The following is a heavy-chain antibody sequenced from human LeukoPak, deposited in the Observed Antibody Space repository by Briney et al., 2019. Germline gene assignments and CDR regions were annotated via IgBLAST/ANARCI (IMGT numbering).Heavy chain of an antibody. CDR1: GGSFSGYY. Sequence: PSETLSLTCAVYGGSFSGYYWSWIRQPPGKGLEWIGEINHSGSTNYNPSLKSRVTISVDTSKNQFSLKLSSVTAADTAVYYCARGRGATPRHWGQGTLVTVSS. CDR2: INHSGST. J-gene: IGHJ1*01. CDR3: ARGRGATPRH. V-gene: IGHV4-34*01. D-gene: IGHD2-15*01.